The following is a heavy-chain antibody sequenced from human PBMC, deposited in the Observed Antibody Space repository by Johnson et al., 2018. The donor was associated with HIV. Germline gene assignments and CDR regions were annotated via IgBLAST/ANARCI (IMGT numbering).Heavy chain of an antibody. D-gene: IGHD3-9*01. CDR1: GFTFSDYY. V-gene: IGHV3-11*04. Sequence: QVQLVESGGGVVRPGGSLRLSCAASGFTFSDYYMSWIRQAPGKGLEWVSYISSSGSTIYYADSVKGRFTMSRDNAKKSLYLQMNSLRAEDTAVYYCAREEGTDILTRGDAFDMWGQGTMVTVS. CDR2: ISSSGSTI. J-gene: IGHJ3*02. CDR3: AREEGTDILTRGDAFDM.